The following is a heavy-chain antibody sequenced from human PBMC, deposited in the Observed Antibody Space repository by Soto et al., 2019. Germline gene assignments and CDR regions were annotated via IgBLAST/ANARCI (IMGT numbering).Heavy chain of an antibody. D-gene: IGHD5-18*01. Sequence: PGGSLRLSCAASGFTFSSYAMSWFRQAPGKGLEWVSAISGSGGSTYYADSVKGRFTISRDNSKNTLYLQMNSLRAEDTAVYYCAKHSGYSYGSLAVWGQGTTVTVSS. V-gene: IGHV3-23*01. CDR1: GFTFSSYA. CDR2: ISGSGGST. CDR3: AKHSGYSYGSLAV. J-gene: IGHJ6*02.